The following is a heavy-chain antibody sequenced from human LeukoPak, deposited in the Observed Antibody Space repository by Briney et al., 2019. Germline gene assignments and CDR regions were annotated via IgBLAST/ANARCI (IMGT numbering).Heavy chain of an antibody. CDR3: ARVRLRRGLDY. CDR2: IHTSGST. V-gene: IGHV4-4*07. J-gene: IGHJ4*02. Sequence: SETLSLTCTVSGDSISSSYWGWIRQPAGKGLEWIGRIHTSGSTYYSPSLKSRVTMSVDTSTNQFSLKLSSVTAADTAMYYCARVRLRRGLDYWGQGTLVTVSS. D-gene: IGHD2-15*01. CDR1: GDSISSSY.